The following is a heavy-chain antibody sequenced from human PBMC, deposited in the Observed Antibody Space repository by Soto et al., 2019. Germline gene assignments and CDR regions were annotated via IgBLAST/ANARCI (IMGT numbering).Heavy chain of an antibody. CDR3: AADPPNSYDILTGSPSGY. D-gene: IGHD3-9*01. CDR2: IVVGSGNT. CDR1: GFTFTSSA. V-gene: IGHV1-58*01. Sequence: RASVKVSCKASGFTFTSSAVQWVRQARGQRLEWIGWIVVGSGNTNYAQKFQERVTITRDMSTSTAYMELSSLRSEDTAVYYCAADPPNSYDILTGSPSGYWGQGTLVTVSS. J-gene: IGHJ4*02.